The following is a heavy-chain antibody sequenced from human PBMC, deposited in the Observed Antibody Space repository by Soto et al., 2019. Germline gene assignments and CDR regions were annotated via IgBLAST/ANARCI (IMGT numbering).Heavy chain of an antibody. Sequence: QLQLQESGPGPVKPSATLSLTCTVSGASISSADYSWGWIRQPPGKGLEYIGCIYYTGNTYYNSSLMGRVNISLDTYKNHSTLQLTSVNATDTTVYYCARHRPQVDCIKKGFDYWGQGTLVTVCS. J-gene: IGHJ4*02. CDR1: GASISSADYS. D-gene: IGHD2-21*01. CDR2: IYYTGNT. CDR3: ARHRPQVDCIKKGFDY. V-gene: IGHV4-39*01.